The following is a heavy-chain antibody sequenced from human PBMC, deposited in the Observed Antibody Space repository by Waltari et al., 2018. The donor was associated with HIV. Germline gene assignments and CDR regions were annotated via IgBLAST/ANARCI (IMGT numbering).Heavy chain of an antibody. CDR1: GFTFSPSE. D-gene: IGHD2-2*01. Sequence: EVQLVESGGGLVQPGGSLRLSCAASGFTFSPSEMNWVRQAPGKGLELVSYINSRGTNIFYADSVKGRFTISRDNAKNSLYLQMNSLRAEDTAVYYCARVGRSSTPGYWGQGTLVTVSS. CDR3: ARVGRSSTPGY. CDR2: INSRGTNI. J-gene: IGHJ4*02. V-gene: IGHV3-48*03.